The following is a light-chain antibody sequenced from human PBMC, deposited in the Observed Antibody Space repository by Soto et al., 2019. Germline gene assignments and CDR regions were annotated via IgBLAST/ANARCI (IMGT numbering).Light chain of an antibody. J-gene: IGLJ2*01. CDR1: GSDVGGYKY. CDR2: DVT. V-gene: IGLV2-14*03. CDR3: SSYTSSATRVV. Sequence: QYALTQPASVSGSPGQSITISCSGTGSDVGGYKYVSWYQRHPGKAPTLIIYDVTNRPSGVSDRFSGSKSGNTASLTISALQAEDEADYYCSSYTSSATRVVFGGGTKLTVL.